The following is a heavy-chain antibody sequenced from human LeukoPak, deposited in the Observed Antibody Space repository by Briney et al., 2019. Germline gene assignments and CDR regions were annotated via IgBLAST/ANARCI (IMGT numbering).Heavy chain of an antibody. Sequence: GRSLRLSCAASGFTFDDYAMHWVRQAPGKGLEWVSGISWNSGSIGYADSVKGLFTISRDNAKNSLYLQMNSLRAEDMAVYYCEREKVAATNPLFTRPNYYMDVWGKGTTVTVSS. V-gene: IGHV3-9*03. J-gene: IGHJ6*03. CDR1: GFTFDDYA. D-gene: IGHD6-19*01. CDR2: ISWNSGSI. CDR3: EREKVAATNPLFTRPNYYMDV.